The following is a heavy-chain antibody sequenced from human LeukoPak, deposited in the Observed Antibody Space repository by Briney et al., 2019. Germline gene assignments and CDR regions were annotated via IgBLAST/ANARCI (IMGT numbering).Heavy chain of an antibody. CDR1: GGSISSYY. CDR2: IYYSGST. D-gene: IGHD6-19*01. J-gene: IGHJ4*02. Sequence: SETLSLTCTVSGGSISSYYWSWIRQPPGKGLEWIGCIYYSGSTNYNPSLKSRVTIAVDTSKNQYSLKLRSVTAADTAVYYCARWWAVAGTFDYWGQGTLVTVSS. CDR3: ARWWAVAGTFDY. V-gene: IGHV4-59*01.